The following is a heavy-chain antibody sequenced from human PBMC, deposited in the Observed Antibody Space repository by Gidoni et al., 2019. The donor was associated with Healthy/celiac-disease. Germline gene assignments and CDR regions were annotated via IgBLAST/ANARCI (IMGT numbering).Heavy chain of an antibody. CDR1: GGSISSYY. D-gene: IGHD1-26*01. CDR3: ARVRGGNWFDP. Sequence: QVQLQESGPGLVKPSETLSLTCPVSGGSISSYYWSWIRQPPGKGLEWIGYIYYSGSTNYNPSLKSRVTISVDTSKNQFSLKLSSVTAADTAVYYCARVRGGNWFDPWGQGTLVTVSS. J-gene: IGHJ5*02. V-gene: IGHV4-59*01. CDR2: IYYSGST.